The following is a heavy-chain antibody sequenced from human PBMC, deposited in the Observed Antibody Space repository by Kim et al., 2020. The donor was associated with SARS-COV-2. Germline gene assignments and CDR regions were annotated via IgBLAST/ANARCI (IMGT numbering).Heavy chain of an antibody. D-gene: IGHD3-22*01. CDR2: IKSKTDGGTT. Sequence: GGSLRLSCAASGFTFSNAWMSWVRQAPGKGLEWVGRIKSKTDGGTTDYAAPVKGRFTISRDDSKNTLYLQMNSLKTEDTAVYYCTTDRYYDSSGYYPYFDYWGQRTLVTVSS. CDR1: GFTFSNAW. J-gene: IGHJ4*02. CDR3: TTDRYYDSSGYYPYFDY. V-gene: IGHV3-15*01.